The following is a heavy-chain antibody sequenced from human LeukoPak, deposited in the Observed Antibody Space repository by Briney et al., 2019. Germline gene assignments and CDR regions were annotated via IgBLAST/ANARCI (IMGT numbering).Heavy chain of an antibody. CDR2: INPSGGST. J-gene: IGHJ6*03. Sequence: ASVKVSCKASGYAFTSYYMHWVRQAPGQGLEWMGIINPSGGSTSYAQKFQGRVTMTRDMSTSTVYMELSSLRSEDTAVYYCARDFLYYYYMDVWGKGTTVTVSS. CDR3: ARDFLYYYYMDV. CDR1: GYAFTSYY. V-gene: IGHV1-46*01.